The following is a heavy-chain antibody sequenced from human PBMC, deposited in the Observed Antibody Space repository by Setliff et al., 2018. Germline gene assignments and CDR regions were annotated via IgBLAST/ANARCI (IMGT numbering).Heavy chain of an antibody. V-gene: IGHV4-39*07. CDR2: IYYSGST. CDR1: GGSINSSSYY. J-gene: IGHJ6*02. Sequence: SETLSLTCTVSGGSINSSSYYWGWIRQPPGKGLEWIGSIYYSGSTYYNPPLKSRVTISVDTSKNQFSLKLSSVTAADTAVYYCARVNQYSRVWYNYYYGMDVWGQGTTVTVSS. CDR3: ARVNQYSRVWYNYYYGMDV. D-gene: IGHD6-19*01.